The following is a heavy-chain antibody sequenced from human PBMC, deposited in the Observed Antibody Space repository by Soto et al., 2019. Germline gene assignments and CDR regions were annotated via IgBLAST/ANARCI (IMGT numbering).Heavy chain of an antibody. V-gene: IGHV4-30-4*01. CDR1: GGPINSPDYY. Sequence: SETLSLTCNVSGGPINSPDYYWSWIRQPPGKGLEWIGYIYYSGSTYYNPSLKSRVTISVDTSKNQFSLKLSSVTAADTAVYYCARDFMATIPNWGQGTLVTVSS. D-gene: IGHD5-12*01. CDR3: ARDFMATIPN. CDR2: IYYSGST. J-gene: IGHJ4*02.